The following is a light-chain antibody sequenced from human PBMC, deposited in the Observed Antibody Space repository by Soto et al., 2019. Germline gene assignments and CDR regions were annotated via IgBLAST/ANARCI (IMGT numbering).Light chain of an antibody. CDR2: DAS. V-gene: IGKV3D-20*02. CDR1: QNVSSSY. Sequence: EIVLTQSPGTLTLSPGERATLSCRASQNVSSSYLAWYQQKPGQAPRLLIYDASNRATGIPDRFRGSGSGTDFTLTISSLEPEDFALYYCQQGTDWPPGTFGQGPRWIS. J-gene: IGKJ1*01. CDR3: QQGTDWPPGT.